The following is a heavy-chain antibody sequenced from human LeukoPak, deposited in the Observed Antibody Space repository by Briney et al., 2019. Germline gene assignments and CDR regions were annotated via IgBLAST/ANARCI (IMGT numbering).Heavy chain of an antibody. Sequence: GASVKVSCKASGYTFTSYGISWVRQAPGQGLEWMGWISAYNGNTNYAQKLQGRVTMTTDTSTSTAYMELRSLRSDDTAVYYCARAGYYCSGGSCSTGPSYYYYGMDVWGKGTTVTVSS. J-gene: IGHJ6*04. CDR2: ISAYNGNT. CDR1: GYTFTSYG. CDR3: ARAGYYCSGGSCSTGPSYYYYGMDV. V-gene: IGHV1-18*04. D-gene: IGHD2-15*01.